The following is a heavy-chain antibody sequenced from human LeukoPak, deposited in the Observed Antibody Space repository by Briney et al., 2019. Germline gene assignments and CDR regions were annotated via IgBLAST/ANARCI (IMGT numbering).Heavy chain of an antibody. J-gene: IGHJ6*03. Sequence: SETLSLTCAVSGYSISSGYYWGWIRQSPGKGLEWIGSIYHSGITYYKPSLKSRVSISVDTSKNQFSLNLSSVTAADTAVYYCARAAFHYYYYMDVWGKGTAVTVSS. D-gene: IGHD6-13*01. CDR3: ARAAFHYYYYMDV. V-gene: IGHV4-38-2*01. CDR2: IYHSGIT. CDR1: GYSISSGYY.